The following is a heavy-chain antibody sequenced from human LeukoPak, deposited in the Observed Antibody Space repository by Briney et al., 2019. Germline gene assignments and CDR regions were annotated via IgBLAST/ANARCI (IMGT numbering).Heavy chain of an antibody. CDR2: IRYDGSNK. CDR3: ARDRTYYDILTGQDLCFDY. Sequence: PGGSLRLSCAASGFTFSSYGMHWVRQAPGKGLEWVAFIRYDGSNKYYADSVKGRFTISRDNSKNTLYLQMNSLRAEDTAVYYCARDRTYYDILTGQDLCFDYWGQGTLVTVSS. CDR1: GFTFSSYG. J-gene: IGHJ4*02. D-gene: IGHD3-9*01. V-gene: IGHV3-30*02.